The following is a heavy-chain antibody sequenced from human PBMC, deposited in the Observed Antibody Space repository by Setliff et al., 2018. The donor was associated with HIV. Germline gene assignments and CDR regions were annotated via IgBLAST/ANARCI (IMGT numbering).Heavy chain of an antibody. D-gene: IGHD2-2*01. J-gene: IGHJ3*02. V-gene: IGHV1-3*01. CDR2: INAGNGNT. CDR1: GYTFTSYT. Sequence: ASVKVSCKASGYTFTSYTIHWVRQAPGQRLEWMGWINAGNGNTKYSQKFRGRVTFTRDTSASTAYMELSGLGFEDTAVYYCARLSAAAMWGGGAFDIWGQGTMVTVSS. CDR3: ARLSAAAMWGGGAFDI.